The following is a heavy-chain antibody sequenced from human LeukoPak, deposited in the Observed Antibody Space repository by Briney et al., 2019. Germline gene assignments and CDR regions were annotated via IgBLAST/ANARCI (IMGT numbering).Heavy chain of an antibody. Sequence: PSETLSLTCTVSGGSISSYYWSWIRQPPGKGLEWIGYIYYSGSTNYNPSLKSRVTISVDTSKNQFSLKLNSVTAADTAVYYCGRDRYYYDTTSIIDHWGQGTLVTVSS. CDR2: IYYSGST. V-gene: IGHV4-59*12. CDR1: GGSISSYY. J-gene: IGHJ4*02. CDR3: GRDRYYYDTTSIIDH. D-gene: IGHD3-22*01.